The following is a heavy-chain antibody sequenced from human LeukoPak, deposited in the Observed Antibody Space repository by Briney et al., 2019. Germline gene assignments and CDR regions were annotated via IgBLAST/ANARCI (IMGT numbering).Heavy chain of an antibody. Sequence: SVKVSCKASGGTFSSYAISWVRQAPGQGLEWMGGTIPIFGTANYAQKFQGRVTITTDESTSTAYMELSSLRSEDTAVYYCARGGRAYRYSSSWYYFDYWGQGTLVTVSS. J-gene: IGHJ4*02. D-gene: IGHD6-13*01. CDR1: GGTFSSYA. V-gene: IGHV1-69*05. CDR2: TIPIFGTA. CDR3: ARGGRAYRYSSSWYYFDY.